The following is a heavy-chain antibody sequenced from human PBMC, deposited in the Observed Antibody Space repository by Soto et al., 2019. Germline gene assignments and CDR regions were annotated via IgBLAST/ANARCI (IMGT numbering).Heavy chain of an antibody. Sequence: GGSLRLSCAASDSTIRRYAMSWVRQAPGKGLEWVSGITGNSARIYYADSVKGRFSISRDNSKNTLYLQMDTLRAEDTAVYYCAKNGDFDYDAFDVWGQGTVVTVSS. CDR3: AKNGDFDYDAFDV. CDR1: DSTIRRYA. J-gene: IGHJ3*01. V-gene: IGHV3-23*01. CDR2: ITGNSARI. D-gene: IGHD3-16*01.